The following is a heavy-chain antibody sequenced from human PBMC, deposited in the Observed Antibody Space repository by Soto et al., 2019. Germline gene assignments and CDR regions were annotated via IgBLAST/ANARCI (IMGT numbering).Heavy chain of an antibody. CDR1: GFTFSSYG. D-gene: IGHD5-18*01. CDR3: AKDRRGYSYGTYYYHYGMDV. V-gene: IGHV3-30*18. CDR2: ISYDGSNK. Sequence: QVQLVESGGGVVQPGRSLRLSCAASGFTFSSYGMQWVRQAPGKGLEWVAVISYDGSNKYYADSVKGQFTISRDNSKNTLYLQMNSLRAEDTAVYYCAKDRRGYSYGTYYYHYGMDVWGQGTTVTVSS. J-gene: IGHJ6*02.